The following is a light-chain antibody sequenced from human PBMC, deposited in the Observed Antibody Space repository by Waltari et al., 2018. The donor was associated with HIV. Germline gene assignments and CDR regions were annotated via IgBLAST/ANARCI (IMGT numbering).Light chain of an antibody. CDR1: QTVLYSSNDRNY. CDR2: WAS. J-gene: IGKJ5*01. Sequence: DIVITQSTDSLAVSLGERATINCNSSQTVLYSSNDRNYLAWHRQKPGQPANLVIYWASTGESDLPDRFSGGGSGTDFTRTIIIRETADVAVYCCQLYYSTPATFGQGTRLEIK. CDR3: QLYYSTPAT. V-gene: IGKV4-1*01.